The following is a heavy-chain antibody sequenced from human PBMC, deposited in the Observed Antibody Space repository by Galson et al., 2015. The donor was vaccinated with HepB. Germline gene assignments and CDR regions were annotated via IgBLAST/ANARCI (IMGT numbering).Heavy chain of an antibody. D-gene: IGHD1-1*01. CDR3: ARGPYHSNSGYFDS. V-gene: IGHV4-4*07. CDR2: ITPSGGT. CDR1: GGSVSSYY. J-gene: IGHJ4*02. Sequence: LSLTCTVSGGSVSSYYWSWIRQPAGKGLEWIGRITPSGGTNYNPSLKSRVTMSQDTSKNQFSLKLSSVTAADTAVYYCARGPYHSNSGYFDSWGQGTLVTVSS.